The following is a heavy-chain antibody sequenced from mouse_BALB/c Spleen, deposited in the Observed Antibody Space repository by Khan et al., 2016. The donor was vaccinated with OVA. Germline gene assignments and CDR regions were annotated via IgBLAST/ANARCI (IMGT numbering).Heavy chain of an antibody. D-gene: IGHD1-1*01. CDR1: GDTFSDYA. CDR3: ARGDLLLRLRDIDY. V-gene: IGHV1S137*01. Sequence: QVQLKQSGPEVVRPGVSLKISCTGSGDTFSDYAMHWVKQSHAKSLEWIGVISTYNGNTSYNQKFKGKATMTVDKSSSTAYLVLARLTTEDSASDYCARGDLLLRLRDIDYWGQGTTVTVSS. J-gene: IGHJ4*01. CDR2: ISTYNGNT.